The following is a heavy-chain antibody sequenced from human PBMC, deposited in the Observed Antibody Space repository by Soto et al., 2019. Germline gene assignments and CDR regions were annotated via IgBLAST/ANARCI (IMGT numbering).Heavy chain of an antibody. CDR3: AKDLDCSSTSCYVFYYYYYGMDV. CDR1: GFTFSSYG. Sequence: GGSLRLSCAASGFTFSSYGMHWVRQAPGKGLEWVAVISYDGSNKYYADSVKGRFTISRDNSKNTLYLQMNSLRAEDTAVYYCAKDLDCSSTSCYVFYYYYYGMDVWGQGTTVTVSS. J-gene: IGHJ6*02. D-gene: IGHD2-2*01. CDR2: ISYDGSNK. V-gene: IGHV3-30*18.